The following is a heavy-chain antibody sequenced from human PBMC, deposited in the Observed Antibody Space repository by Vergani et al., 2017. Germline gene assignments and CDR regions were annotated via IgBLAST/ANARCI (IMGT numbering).Heavy chain of an antibody. V-gene: IGHV3-23*01. J-gene: IGHJ5*02. CDR3: VKTQETVVGTWWFDP. D-gene: IGHD1-7*01. CDR2: TRPHEDGA. Sequence: EVRLLESGGGLVQPGGSLRLSCAASGFTFNIYAMSWVRQAPGKGLESVTFTRPHEDGAFYSASVRGRFTVSRDNSKNTLYLEMNRLNVDDTAIYYCVKTQETVVGTWWFDPWGQGTPVTVSS. CDR1: GFTFNIYA.